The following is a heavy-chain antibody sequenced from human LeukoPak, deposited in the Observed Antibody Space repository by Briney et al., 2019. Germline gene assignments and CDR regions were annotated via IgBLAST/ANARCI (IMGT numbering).Heavy chain of an antibody. Sequence: GASVKVSCKASGYTFTGYYMHWVRQAPGQGLEWMGWINPNSGGTNYAQKFQGRVTMTRDTSISTAYMELSRLRSDDTAVYYCARDELMVYATNWFDPWGQGTLVTVSS. J-gene: IGHJ5*02. V-gene: IGHV1-2*02. CDR2: INPNSGGT. CDR3: ARDELMVYATNWFDP. D-gene: IGHD2-8*01. CDR1: GYTFTGYY.